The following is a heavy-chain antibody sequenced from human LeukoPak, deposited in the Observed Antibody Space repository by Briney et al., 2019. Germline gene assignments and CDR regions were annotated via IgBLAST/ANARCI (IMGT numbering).Heavy chain of an antibody. CDR3: ARGYNWNDVDY. J-gene: IGHJ4*02. CDR1: GFTFSSYA. CDR2: ISYDGSNK. Sequence: QAGGSLRLSCAASGFTFSSYAMHWVRQAPGKGLECVAVISYDGSNKYYADSVKGRFTISRDNSKNTLYLQMNSLRAEDTAVYYCARGYNWNDVDYWGQGTLVTVSS. V-gene: IGHV3-30-3*01. D-gene: IGHD1-20*01.